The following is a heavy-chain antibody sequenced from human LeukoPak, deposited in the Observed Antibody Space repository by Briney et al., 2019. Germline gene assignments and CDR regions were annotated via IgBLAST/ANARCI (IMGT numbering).Heavy chain of an antibody. Sequence: ASVRVSCKTSGYTFSGNYIYWVRQAPGQGLEWMGWINPNSGDTNYAQKFQGRVTMTRDTSISTAYMDLSSLISDDTAVYYCARGGSSSGRYYYGVDAWGQGTTVTVSS. CDR2: INPNSGDT. CDR3: ARGGSSSGRYYYGVDA. J-gene: IGHJ6*02. CDR1: GYTFSGNY. V-gene: IGHV1-2*02. D-gene: IGHD3-10*01.